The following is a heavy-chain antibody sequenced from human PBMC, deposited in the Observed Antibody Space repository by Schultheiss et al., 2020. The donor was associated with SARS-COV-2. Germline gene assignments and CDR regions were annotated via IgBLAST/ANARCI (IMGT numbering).Heavy chain of an antibody. V-gene: IGHV1-18*04. Sequence: ASVKVSCKASGYTFTNYGVSWVRQAPGRGLEWMGWISAYNTHTTYAQKLQGRVTMTTDTSTSTAHMELRSLRSDDTAVYYCARVFCVDPYCTNGVCVNYFPSQVSAQVTTVKVSS. D-gene: IGHD2-8*01. CDR2: ISAYNTHT. J-gene: IGHJ6*02. CDR3: ARVFCVDPYCTNGVCVNYFPSQV. CDR1: GYTFTNYG.